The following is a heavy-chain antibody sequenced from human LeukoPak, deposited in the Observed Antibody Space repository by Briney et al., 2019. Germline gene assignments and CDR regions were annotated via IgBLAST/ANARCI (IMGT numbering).Heavy chain of an antibody. V-gene: IGHV1-69*15. CDR1: GGTFSSYA. D-gene: IGHD2-2*01. CDR3: ARGTDLGVVVPAAMGY. J-gene: IGHJ4*02. CDR2: IIPIFGIA. Sequence: ASVKVSCKASGGTFSSYAISWVRQAPGQGLEWMGRIIPIFGIANYAQKFQGRVTITADESTSTAYMELSSLRSEDTAVYYCARGTDLGVVVPAAMGYWGQGTLVTVSS.